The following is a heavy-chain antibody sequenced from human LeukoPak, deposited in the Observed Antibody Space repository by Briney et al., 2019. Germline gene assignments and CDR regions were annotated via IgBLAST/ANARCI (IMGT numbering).Heavy chain of an antibody. CDR3: ARDPKYGSGSLGEDY. D-gene: IGHD3-10*01. J-gene: IGHJ4*02. CDR1: GGSISSSY. Sequence: PSETLSLTCTVSGGSISSSYWSWIRQPPGKGLEWIGSIYHSGSTYYNPSLKSRVTISVDTSKNQFSLKLSSVTAADTAVYYCARDPKYGSGSLGEDYWGQETLVTVSS. CDR2: IYHSGST. V-gene: IGHV4-38-2*02.